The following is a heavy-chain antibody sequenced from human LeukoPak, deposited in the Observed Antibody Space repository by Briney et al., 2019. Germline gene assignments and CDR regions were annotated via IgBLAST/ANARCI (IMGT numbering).Heavy chain of an antibody. CDR2: ISWNSGSI. D-gene: IGHD3-10*01. CDR3: AKDMDYYGSGSDY. J-gene: IGHJ4*02. Sequence: GGSLRLSCAASGFTFDDYAMHWVRQAPGKGLEWVSGISWNSGSIGYADSVKGRFTTSRDNAKNSLYLQMNSLRAEDTALYYCAKDMDYYGSGSDYWGQGTLVTVSS. CDR1: GFTFDDYA. V-gene: IGHV3-9*01.